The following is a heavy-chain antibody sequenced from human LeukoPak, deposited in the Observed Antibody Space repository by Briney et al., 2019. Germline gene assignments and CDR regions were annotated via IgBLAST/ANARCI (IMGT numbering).Heavy chain of an antibody. D-gene: IGHD6-13*01. J-gene: IGHJ4*02. CDR3: AKGRGIAAAGFLFDY. CDR1: GFTFSSFA. Sequence: GGSLRLSCAASGFTFSSFAMGWVRQAPGKGLEWVSPISASGYSTNYADSVKGRFTISRDNSKNTLYLQMNSLRAEDTAVYYCAKGRGIAAAGFLFDYWGQGTLVTVSS. V-gene: IGHV3-23*01. CDR2: ISASGYST.